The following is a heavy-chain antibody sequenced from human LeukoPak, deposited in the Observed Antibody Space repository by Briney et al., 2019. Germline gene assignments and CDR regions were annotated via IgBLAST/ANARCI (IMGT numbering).Heavy chain of an antibody. CDR1: GFTFSSYS. V-gene: IGHV3-21*01. Sequence: GGSLRLSCAASGFTFSSYSMNWVRQAPGKGLEWVSSISSSSSYIYYADSVKGRFTISRDNAKNSLYLQMNSLGAEDTAVYYCARGGMVTIFGVADYWGQGTLVTVSS. D-gene: IGHD3-3*01. CDR2: ISSSSSYI. J-gene: IGHJ4*02. CDR3: ARGGMVTIFGVADY.